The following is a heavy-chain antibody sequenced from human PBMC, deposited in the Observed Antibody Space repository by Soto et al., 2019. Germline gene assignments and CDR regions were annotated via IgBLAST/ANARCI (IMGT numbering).Heavy chain of an antibody. CDR1: RFTFSDYS. V-gene: IGHV3-48*02. D-gene: IGHD6-19*01. Sequence: GGSLRLSCAASRFTFSDYSMNWVRQAPGKGLEWVSYISGGGETIYYADSVRGRFTISRDNAKNSLFLQMNSMREEDTAVYYCARESPSSQWLPTRYFGYWGQGTLVTVSS. CDR3: ARESPSSQWLPTRYFGY. J-gene: IGHJ4*02. CDR2: ISGGGETI.